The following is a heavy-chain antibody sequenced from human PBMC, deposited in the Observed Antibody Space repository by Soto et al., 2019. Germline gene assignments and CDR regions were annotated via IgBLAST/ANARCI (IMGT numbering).Heavy chain of an antibody. Sequence: PGGSLRLSCATSGFPFSDYYMSWIRQAPGKGLEWVASISSGSSDTWYADSVKGRFIISRDNAQNSLFLQMDTLRPEDTAMYYCARVAYWGPGTQVTVSS. V-gene: IGHV3-11*06. CDR1: GFPFSDYY. CDR2: ISSGSSDT. J-gene: IGHJ4*02. CDR3: ARVAY.